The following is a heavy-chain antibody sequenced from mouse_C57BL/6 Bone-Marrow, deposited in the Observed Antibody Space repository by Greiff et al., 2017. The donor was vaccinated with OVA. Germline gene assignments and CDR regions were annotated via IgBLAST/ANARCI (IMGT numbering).Heavy chain of an antibody. D-gene: IGHD1-1*01. Sequence: VQGVESGAELAKPGASVKLSCKASGYTFTSYWMHWVKQRPGQGLEWIGYINPSSGYTKYNQKFKDKATLTADKSSSTAYMQLSSLTYEDSAVYYCARCPYYYGSSLAWFAYWGQGTLVTVSA. CDR1: GYTFTSYW. V-gene: IGHV1-7*01. CDR3: ARCPYYYGSSLAWFAY. J-gene: IGHJ3*01. CDR2: INPSSGYT.